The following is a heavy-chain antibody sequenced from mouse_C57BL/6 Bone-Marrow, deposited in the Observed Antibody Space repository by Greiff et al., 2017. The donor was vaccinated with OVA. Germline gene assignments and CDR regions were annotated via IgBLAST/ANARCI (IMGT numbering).Heavy chain of an antibody. CDR3: ASSYYYGSSYPWYFDV. CDR2: IWSGGST. V-gene: IGHV2-2*01. D-gene: IGHD1-1*01. Sequence: QVQLKESGPGLVQPSQCLSITCTVSGFSLTSYGVHWVRQSPGKGLEWLGVIWSGGSTDYNAAFISRLGISKDNSKSQVFFKMNSLQADDTAIYYGASSYYYGSSYPWYFDVWGTGTTVTVAS. J-gene: IGHJ1*03. CDR1: GFSLTSYG.